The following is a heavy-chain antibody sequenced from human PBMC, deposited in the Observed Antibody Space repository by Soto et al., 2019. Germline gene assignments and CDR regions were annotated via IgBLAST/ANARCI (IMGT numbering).Heavy chain of an antibody. D-gene: IGHD3-10*01. Sequence: QVHLVESGGGVVQPGTSLRLSCGAYGFSFSSYAMNWVRQAPGKGLEWVAVISHDGSNTYYGDSVKGRFTISRDNSENTLFLQMNRPRAEDTAVYYCAKPYYGAGSYYPDAFDVWCQGTSVSVSS. CDR2: ISHDGSNT. J-gene: IGHJ3*01. CDR1: GFSFSSYA. V-gene: IGHV3-30*18. CDR3: AKPYYGAGSYYPDAFDV.